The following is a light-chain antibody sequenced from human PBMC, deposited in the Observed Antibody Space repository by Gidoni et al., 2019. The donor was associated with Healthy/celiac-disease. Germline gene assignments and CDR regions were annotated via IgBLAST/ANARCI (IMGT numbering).Light chain of an antibody. CDR1: SGSIASNY. V-gene: IGLV6-57*01. Sequence: NFMLTQPHSVSESQGKTVTISCTRSSGSIASNYVQWYQQRPDSSPTTVISEDNQRPSGVPDRFSGSIDSSSNSASLTISGLKTEDDADYYCQSYDSSNLYVFGTGTKVTVL. CDR2: EDN. J-gene: IGLJ1*01. CDR3: QSYDSSNLYV.